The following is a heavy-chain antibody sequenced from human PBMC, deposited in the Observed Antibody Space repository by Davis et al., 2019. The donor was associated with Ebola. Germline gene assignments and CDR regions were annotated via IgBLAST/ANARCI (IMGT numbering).Heavy chain of an antibody. Sequence: SETLSLTCTVSGGSISSYYWSWIRQPPGKGLEWIGYIYYSGSTNYNPSLKSRVTISVDTSKNQFSLKLSSVTAADTAVYYCASGMGLDSSGWFYYYGMDVWGQGTTVTVSS. CDR3: ASGMGLDSSGWFYYYGMDV. CDR1: GGSISSYY. CDR2: IYYSGST. V-gene: IGHV4-59*01. D-gene: IGHD6-19*01. J-gene: IGHJ6*02.